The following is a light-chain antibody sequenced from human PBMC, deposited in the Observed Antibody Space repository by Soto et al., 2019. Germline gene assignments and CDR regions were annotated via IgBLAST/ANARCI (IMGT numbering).Light chain of an antibody. Sequence: EIVLTQSPATLTFSPGEGATLSCRASQTVNNYLAWYQQKPGQAPRLLIYDASNRATGIPARFSGSGSGTDFTLTISSLEPEHSAVYYCQQRRYWPLTFGGGTRVHIK. CDR2: DAS. J-gene: IGKJ4*01. V-gene: IGKV3-11*01. CDR3: QQRRYWPLT. CDR1: QTVNNY.